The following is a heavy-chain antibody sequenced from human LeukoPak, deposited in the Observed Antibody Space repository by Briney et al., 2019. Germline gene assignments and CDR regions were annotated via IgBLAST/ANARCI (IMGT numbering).Heavy chain of an antibody. V-gene: IGHV3-23*01. CDR2: ITRNGDDT. CDR1: GFDFSTCA. J-gene: IGHJ4*02. Sequence: GGSLRLSCAASGFDFSTCAMTWVRQAPGKGLEWISTITRNGDDTWYASSLKGRFTISRDNPQNTVFLQMTSLGAEDTAVYYCAKERGQYDILAADFWGQGTLVAVSS. D-gene: IGHD3-9*01. CDR3: AKERGQYDILAADF.